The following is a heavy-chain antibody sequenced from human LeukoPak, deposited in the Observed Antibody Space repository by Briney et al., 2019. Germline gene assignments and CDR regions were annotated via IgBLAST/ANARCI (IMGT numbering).Heavy chain of an antibody. V-gene: IGHV3-48*04. J-gene: IGHJ3*02. CDR2: ISSSSSTI. D-gene: IGHD2-15*01. Sequence: GGSLRLSCAASGFTFSSYSMNWVRQAPGKGLEWVSYISSSSSTIYYADSVKGRFTISRDNAKNSLYLQMNSLRAEDTAVYYCARDRGYCSDGSCQPGSAFDIWGQGTMVTVSS. CDR3: ARDRGYCSDGSCQPGSAFDI. CDR1: GFTFSSYS.